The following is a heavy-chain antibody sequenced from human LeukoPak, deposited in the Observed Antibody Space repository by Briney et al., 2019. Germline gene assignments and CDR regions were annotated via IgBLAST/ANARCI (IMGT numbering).Heavy chain of an antibody. J-gene: IGHJ3*02. CDR2: IIPILGIA. Sequence: SVKVSCKASGGTFSSYAISWVRQAPGQGLEWMGRIIPILGIANYAQKFQGRVTITADKSTSTAYMELSSLRSENTAVYYCASDSSGYRDAFDIWGQGTMVTVSS. CDR3: ASDSSGYRDAFDI. D-gene: IGHD3-22*01. CDR1: GGTFSSYA. V-gene: IGHV1-69*04.